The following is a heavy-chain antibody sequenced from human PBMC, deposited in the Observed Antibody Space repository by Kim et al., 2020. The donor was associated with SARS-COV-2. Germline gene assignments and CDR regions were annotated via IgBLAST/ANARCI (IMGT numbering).Heavy chain of an antibody. Sequence: GGSLRLSCTASGFTFSNFWMSWVRQAPGKGLEWVANIKQDGSEKYYVDSVKGRFTISRDNAKNSVYLQMDSLRVEDTAVYFCAVGLTYFHGSGGFYWGQG. CDR3: AVGLTYFHGSGGFY. CDR2: IKQDGSEK. D-gene: IGHD3-10*01. J-gene: IGHJ4*02. CDR1: GFTFSNFW. V-gene: IGHV3-7*01.